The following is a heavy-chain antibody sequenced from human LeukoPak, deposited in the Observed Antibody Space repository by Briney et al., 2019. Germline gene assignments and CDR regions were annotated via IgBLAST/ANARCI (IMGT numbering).Heavy chain of an antibody. CDR1: GVSISSSGYY. D-gene: IGHD5-18*01. Sequence: SETLSLTCTVSGVSISSSGYYWGWIRQPPGKGLEWIGSIYYSGSTYYNPSLKSRVTISVDTSKNQFSLKLSAVTAADTAVYYCARLYSYRASVVFYYFDYWGQGTLVTVSS. J-gene: IGHJ4*02. CDR2: IYYSGST. V-gene: IGHV4-39*01. CDR3: ARLYSYRASVVFYYFDY.